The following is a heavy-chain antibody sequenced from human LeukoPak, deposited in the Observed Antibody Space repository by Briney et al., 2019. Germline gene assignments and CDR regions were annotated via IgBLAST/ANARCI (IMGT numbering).Heavy chain of an antibody. CDR1: GFIFSNYG. D-gene: IGHD6-19*01. V-gene: IGHV3-23*01. CDR2: IRGNADTT. Sequence: GGSLRLSCAASGFIFSNYGMSWVRQAPGKGLEWVSGIRGNADTTYYADSVKGRFSIFRDNSKNTLYLQMNSLRAEDTAVYYCARDPAVAGNDYYYYMDVWGKGTTVTVSS. CDR3: ARDPAVAGNDYYYYMDV. J-gene: IGHJ6*03.